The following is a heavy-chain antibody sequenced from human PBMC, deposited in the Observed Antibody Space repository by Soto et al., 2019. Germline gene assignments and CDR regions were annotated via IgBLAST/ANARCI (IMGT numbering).Heavy chain of an antibody. D-gene: IGHD4-17*01. Sequence: SETLSLTCTVSGGSISPYYWSWIRQSPGKGLEWIGYIYYTGTTRYNPSLKSRVTILVDTSKNQFSLKLSSVTAADTAVYYCARVWTTVTNWFDPWGQGTLVTVSS. CDR2: IYYTGTT. CDR3: ARVWTTVTNWFDP. V-gene: IGHV4-59*12. J-gene: IGHJ5*02. CDR1: GGSISPYY.